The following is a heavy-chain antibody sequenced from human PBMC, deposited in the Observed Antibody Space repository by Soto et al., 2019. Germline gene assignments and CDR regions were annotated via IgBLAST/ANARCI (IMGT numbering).Heavy chain of an antibody. V-gene: IGHV3-20*04. J-gene: IGHJ6*02. D-gene: IGHD4-17*01. Sequence: GVSLRLSCVVFGFTFIRYNMRRVREAPGKGLEWVSAINWNGRSTGYADSVKGRFTISRDNVKSSLYLRMNTVRAGDTALYYCALRPTVTGMGVWGQGTTVT. CDR3: ALRPTVTGMGV. CDR2: INWNGRST. CDR1: GFTFIRYN.